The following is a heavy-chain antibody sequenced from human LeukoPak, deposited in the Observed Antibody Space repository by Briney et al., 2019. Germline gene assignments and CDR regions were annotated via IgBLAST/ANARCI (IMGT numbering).Heavy chain of an antibody. CDR1: GFTFSSYS. Sequence: GGSLRLSCAASGFTFSSYSMNWVRQAPGKGLEWVSSISSSSSYIYYADSVKGRFTISRDNAKNSLYLQMNSLRAEDTAVYYCAKDLGAVGYFDYWGQGTLVTVSS. V-gene: IGHV3-21*01. CDR3: AKDLGAVGYFDY. CDR2: ISSSSSYI. J-gene: IGHJ4*02. D-gene: IGHD6-19*01.